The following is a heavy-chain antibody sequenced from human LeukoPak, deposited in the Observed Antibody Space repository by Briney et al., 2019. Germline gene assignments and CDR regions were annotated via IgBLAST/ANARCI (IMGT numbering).Heavy chain of an antibody. J-gene: IGHJ4*02. D-gene: IGHD2-2*01. Sequence: TGGSLRLSCAVSGFTFSRYWMHWVRHAPGKGLVWVSRMNSDGTTTTYADSVKGRFTASRDNAKSTLYLQMNSLRAEDTAVYYCVRGGPDIVVLPGAIPFDYWGQGTLVTVSS. V-gene: IGHV3-74*01. CDR3: VRGGPDIVVLPGAIPFDY. CDR2: MNSDGTTT. CDR1: GFTFSRYW.